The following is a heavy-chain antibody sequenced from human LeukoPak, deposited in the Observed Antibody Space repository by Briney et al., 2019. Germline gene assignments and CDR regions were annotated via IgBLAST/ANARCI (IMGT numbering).Heavy chain of an antibody. CDR3: AKGSRIAVAGTSPTIFDY. CDR1: GVTFSSYA. CDR2: ISGGGGST. Sequence: PGGSLRLSCAASGVTFSSYAMSWVRQAPGKWLGWVSAISGGGGSTYSPDAVKGRFTISRDNSKTTLYLQMNSLSPEDTAVYYCAKGSRIAVAGTSPTIFDYWGQGTLVTVSS. V-gene: IGHV3-23*01. J-gene: IGHJ4*02. D-gene: IGHD6-19*01.